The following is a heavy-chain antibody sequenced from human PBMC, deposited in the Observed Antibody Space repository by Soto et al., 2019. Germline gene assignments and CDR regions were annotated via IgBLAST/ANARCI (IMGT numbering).Heavy chain of an antibody. CDR2: ISYDGSNK. D-gene: IGHD6-19*01. Sequence: QVQLVESGGGVVQPGRSLRLSCAASGFTFSSYAMHWVRQAPGKGLEWVAVISYDGSNKYYADSVKGRFTISRDNSKNTLYLQMNSLRAEDTAVYYCARDLSTHSGWPGTLVYWGQGTLVTVSS. J-gene: IGHJ4*02. V-gene: IGHV3-30-3*01. CDR1: GFTFSSYA. CDR3: ARDLSTHSGWPGTLVY.